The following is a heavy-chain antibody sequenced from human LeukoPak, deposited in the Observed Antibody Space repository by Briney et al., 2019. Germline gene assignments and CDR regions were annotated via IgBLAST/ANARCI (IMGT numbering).Heavy chain of an antibody. CDR1: GGTFSSYA. CDR2: IIPIFGIA. V-gene: IGHV1-69*04. Sequence: GASVKVSCKASGGTFSSYAIGWVRQAPGQGREWMGRIIPIFGIANYAQKFQGRVTITADKSTSTAYMELSSLRSEDTAVYYCARDSVSYYYGMDVWGQGTTVTVS. CDR3: ARDSVSYYYGMDV. D-gene: IGHD2/OR15-2a*01. J-gene: IGHJ6*02.